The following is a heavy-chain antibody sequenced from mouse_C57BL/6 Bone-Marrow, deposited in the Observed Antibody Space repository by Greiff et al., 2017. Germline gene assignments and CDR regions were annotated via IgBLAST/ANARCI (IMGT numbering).Heavy chain of an antibody. D-gene: IGHD6-1*01. CDR1: GFSLTSYA. CDR2: IWTGGGT. Sequence: VKLVESGPGLVAPSQSLSITCTVSGFSLTSYAISWVRQPPGKGLEWLGVIWTGGGTTSNSALNSSLSISKDNSKSKVFLKMNSLQTEDTARYDCARNASGERVFAYWGQGTLVTVAA. CDR3: ARNASGERVFAY. V-gene: IGHV2-9-1*01. J-gene: IGHJ3*01.